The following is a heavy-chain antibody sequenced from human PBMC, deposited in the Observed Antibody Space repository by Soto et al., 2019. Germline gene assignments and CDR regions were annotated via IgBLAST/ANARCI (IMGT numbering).Heavy chain of an antibody. D-gene: IGHD3-3*01. J-gene: IGHJ6*02. CDR3: ARAADDFWSGLVYYGMDV. CDR1: GYTFANYF. V-gene: IGHV1-46*01. CDR2: INPSGTST. Sequence: ASVKVSCKASGYTFANYFMHWVRQAPGQGLEWVGIINPSGTSTTYAQKFQGRVTVTRDTSTTTLYMELSSLRSDDTAVYYCARAADDFWSGLVYYGMDVWGQGTTVTVSS.